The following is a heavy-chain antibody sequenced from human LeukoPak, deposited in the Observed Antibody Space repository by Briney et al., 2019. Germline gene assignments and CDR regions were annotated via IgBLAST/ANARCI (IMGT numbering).Heavy chain of an antibody. J-gene: IGHJ4*02. Sequence: GGSLRLSCAAPGFTFSSYAMSWVRQAPGKGLEWVSAISGSGGSTYYADAVKGRFTISRDNSKNPLYLQMNSLRAEDTAVYYCAAPRLYYDFWSGYYWGQGTLVTVSS. V-gene: IGHV3-23*01. CDR3: AAPRLYYDFWSGYY. CDR1: GFTFSSYA. D-gene: IGHD3-3*01. CDR2: ISGSGGST.